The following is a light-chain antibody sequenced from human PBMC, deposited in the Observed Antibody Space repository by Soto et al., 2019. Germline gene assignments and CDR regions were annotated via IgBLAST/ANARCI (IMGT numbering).Light chain of an antibody. Sequence: DIQMTQSPSSLSASVGDRVTITCRASPGISNYLALYQQKPGKVPKLLIYVASTLQSGVPSRFSGSGSGTEFMLTISSLQPEYVASDYCQNYNSSPFTFGRGTNVDIK. CDR3: QNYNSSPFT. CDR2: VAS. CDR1: PGISNY. V-gene: IGKV1-27*01. J-gene: IGKJ3*01.